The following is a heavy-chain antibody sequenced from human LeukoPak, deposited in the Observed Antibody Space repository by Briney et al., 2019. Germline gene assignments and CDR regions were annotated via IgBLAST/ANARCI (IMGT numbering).Heavy chain of an antibody. Sequence: SETLSLTCAVYGGSFSGYYWSWIRQPPGKGLEWIGEINHSRSTNYNPSLKSRVTISVDTSKNQFSLKLSSVTAADTAVYYRARLAYSSSWYPEYYFDYWGQGTLVTVSS. CDR2: INHSRST. D-gene: IGHD6-13*01. CDR1: GGSFSGYY. CDR3: ARLAYSSSWYPEYYFDY. J-gene: IGHJ4*02. V-gene: IGHV4-34*01.